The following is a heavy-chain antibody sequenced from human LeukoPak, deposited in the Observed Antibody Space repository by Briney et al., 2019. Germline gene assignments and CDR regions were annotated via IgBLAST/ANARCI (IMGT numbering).Heavy chain of an antibody. CDR1: GFTFSNAW. CDR2: IKSKTDGGTT. V-gene: IGHV3-15*01. Sequence: PGGSLRLSCAASGFTFSNAWMSWVRQAPGKGLEWVGSIKSKTDGGTTDYAAPVKGRFTISRDDSKNTLYLQMNSLKTEDTAVYYCTTDIVVVTATLYYFDYWGQGTLVTVSS. CDR3: TTDIVVVTATLYYFDY. D-gene: IGHD2-21*02. J-gene: IGHJ4*02.